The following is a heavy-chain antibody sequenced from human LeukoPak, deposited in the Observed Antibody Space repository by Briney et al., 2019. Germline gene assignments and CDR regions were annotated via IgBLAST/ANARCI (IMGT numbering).Heavy chain of an antibody. CDR1: GFTFSSYS. J-gene: IGHJ6*03. Sequence: PGGSLRLSCAASGFTFSSYSMNWVRQAPGEGLEWVSYISSSSSTIYYADSVKGRFTISRDNAENSLYLQMNSLRAEDTAVYYCARRYYYYYMDVWGKGTTVTVSS. CDR2: ISSSSSTI. V-gene: IGHV3-48*01. CDR3: ARRYYYYYMDV.